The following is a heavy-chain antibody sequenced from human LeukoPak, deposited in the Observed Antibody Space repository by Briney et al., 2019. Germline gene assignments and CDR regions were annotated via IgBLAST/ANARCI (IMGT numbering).Heavy chain of an antibody. Sequence: GGSLRLSCAASGFTFSNYAMSWVRQAPGKGLEWLASINARATSPYYADSVKGRFAISRDNSENTLHLQMTSLRADDTAVYYCAKESWFGEPSLDHWGQGALVTVSA. CDR1: GFTFSNYA. D-gene: IGHD3-10*01. CDR3: AKESWFGEPSLDH. J-gene: IGHJ4*02. CDR2: INARATSP. V-gene: IGHV3-23*01.